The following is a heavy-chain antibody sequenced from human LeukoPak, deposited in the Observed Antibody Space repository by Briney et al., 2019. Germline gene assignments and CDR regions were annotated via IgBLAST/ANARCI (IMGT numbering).Heavy chain of an antibody. CDR1: GYSFTNYW. CDR2: IDPSDSYT. J-gene: IGHJ4*02. CDR3: ARHATVATDFDY. D-gene: IGHD5-12*01. Sequence: GESLKISCKGSGYSFTNYWISWVRQMPGKGLEWMGRIDPSDSYTDYSPSFQGHVTISADKSINTAYLQWSSLKASDTAMYYCARHATVATDFDYWGQGTLVTVSS. V-gene: IGHV5-10-1*01.